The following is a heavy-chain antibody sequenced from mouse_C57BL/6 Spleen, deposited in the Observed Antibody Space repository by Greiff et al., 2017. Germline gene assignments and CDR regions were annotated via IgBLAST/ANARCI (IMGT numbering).Heavy chain of an antibody. V-gene: IGHV1-15*01. CDR2: IDPETGGT. Sequence: LMESGAELVRPGASVTLSCKASGYTFTDYEMHWVKQTPVHGLEWIGAIDPETGGTAYNQKFKGKAILTADKSSSTAYMELRSLTSEDSAVYYCTTDNYYGSSYGFAYWGQGTLVTVSA. CDR3: TTDNYYGSSYGFAY. D-gene: IGHD1-1*01. CDR1: GYTFTDYE. J-gene: IGHJ3*01.